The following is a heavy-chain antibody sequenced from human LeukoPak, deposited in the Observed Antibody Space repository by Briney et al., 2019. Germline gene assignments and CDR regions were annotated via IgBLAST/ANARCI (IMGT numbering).Heavy chain of an antibody. D-gene: IGHD3-10*01. Sequence: SETLSLTCTVSGGSISSYYWSWIRQPPGKGLEWIGYIYSTGSTNYNPSLKSRVTISVDTSKNQFSLKLSSVTAADTAVYYCAREFATSGPGPDWGQGTLVTVSS. J-gene: IGHJ4*02. CDR3: AREFATSGPGPD. CDR1: GGSISSYY. CDR2: IYSTGST. V-gene: IGHV4-59*12.